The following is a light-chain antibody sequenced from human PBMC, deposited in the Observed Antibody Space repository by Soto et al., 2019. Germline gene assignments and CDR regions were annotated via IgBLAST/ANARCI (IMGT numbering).Light chain of an antibody. CDR1: SSDVGGYNY. Sequence: QSALTQPASVSGSPGQSITISCTGTSSDVGGYNYVSWYQQHPGKAPKVMIYGVSHRPSGVSSRFSGSKSGSTASLTISGLQAEDEADYYCNSYTSGSTYVFGTGTKVAVL. CDR3: NSYTSGSTYV. J-gene: IGLJ1*01. V-gene: IGLV2-14*01. CDR2: GVS.